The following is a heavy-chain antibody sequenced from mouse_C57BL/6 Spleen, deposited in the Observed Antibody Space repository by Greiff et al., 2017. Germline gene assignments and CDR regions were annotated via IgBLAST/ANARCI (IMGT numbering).Heavy chain of an antibody. J-gene: IGHJ4*01. D-gene: IGHD6-1*01. Sequence: VQLQQSGAELVRPGTSVKVSCKASGYAFTNYLIEWVKQRPGQGLEWIGVINPGSGGTNYNEKFKGKATLTADKSSSTAYMQLSSLTSEDSAVYYCARLAYAMDYWGQGTSVTVSS. CDR3: ARLAYAMDY. CDR2: INPGSGGT. V-gene: IGHV1-54*01. CDR1: GYAFTNYL.